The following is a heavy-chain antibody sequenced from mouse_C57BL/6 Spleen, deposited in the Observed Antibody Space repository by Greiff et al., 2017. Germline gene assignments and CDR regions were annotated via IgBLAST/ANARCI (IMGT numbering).Heavy chain of an antibody. V-gene: IGHV1-42*01. CDR3: ARLAQATAWFAY. Sequence: LQQSGPELVKPGASVKISCKASGYSFTGYYMNWVKQSPEKSLEWIGEINPSTGGTTYNQKFKAKATLTVDKSSSTAYMQLKSLTSEDSAVYYCARLAQATAWFAYWGQGTLVTVSA. CDR1: GYSFTGYY. J-gene: IGHJ3*01. CDR2: INPSTGGT. D-gene: IGHD3-2*02.